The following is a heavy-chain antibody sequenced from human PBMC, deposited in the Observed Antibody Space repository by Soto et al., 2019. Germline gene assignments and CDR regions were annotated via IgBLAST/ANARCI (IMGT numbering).Heavy chain of an antibody. CDR1: GFTFSSYG. CDR2: ISYDGSNK. J-gene: IGHJ6*02. V-gene: IGHV3-30*18. D-gene: IGHD2-2*01. Sequence: ESVGGVVQPGRSLRLSCAASGFTFSSYGMHWVRQAPGKGLEWVAVISYDGSNKYYADSVKGRFTISRDNSKNTLYLQMNSLRAENTAVYSCAKSPTIPAARFYYYYGMDVWGQGTTVTVSS. CDR3: AKSPTIPAARFYYYYGMDV.